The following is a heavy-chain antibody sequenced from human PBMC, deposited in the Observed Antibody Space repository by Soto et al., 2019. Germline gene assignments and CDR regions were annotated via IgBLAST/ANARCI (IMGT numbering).Heavy chain of an antibody. D-gene: IGHD6-25*01. Sequence: SETLSLTCSASGGSITSSSHFWGWVRQPPGKGLEWTGTIYFTGNTYYTPSLKSRLTMSIDTSKNEFSLRLNSVTAADTAVYYCAGQTFTIAAASYGRSNWFDPWGPGTLVTVSS. V-gene: IGHV4-39*01. CDR1: GGSITSSSHF. J-gene: IGHJ5*02. CDR2: IYFTGNT. CDR3: AGQTFTIAAASYGRSNWFDP.